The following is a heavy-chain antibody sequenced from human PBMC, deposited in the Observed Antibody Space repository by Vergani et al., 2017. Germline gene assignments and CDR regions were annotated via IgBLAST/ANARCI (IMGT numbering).Heavy chain of an antibody. CDR2: IHPADSNT. CDR3: ARLYGGDSSGSKYFDY. D-gene: IGHD3-22*01. J-gene: IGHJ4*02. V-gene: IGHV5-51*01. Sequence: EVQLVQSGAEVKKPGESLKIPCQISGYSFTNYWIGWVRQMPGKGLEWMGIIHPADSNTRYSPSFQGQVTISVDKSISTAYLQRSSLRASDSAMYYCARLYGGDSSGSKYFDYWGQGTLVTVSS. CDR1: GYSFTNYW.